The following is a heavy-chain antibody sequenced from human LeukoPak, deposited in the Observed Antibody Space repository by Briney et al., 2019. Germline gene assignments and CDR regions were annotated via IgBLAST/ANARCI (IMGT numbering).Heavy chain of an antibody. CDR2: INPGGSSI. Sequence: PGGSLRLSCAASGFTFSSYWVHWVRQGPGKGLVWVARINPGGSSITYADSVKGRFTISRDNAKNTLYLQMDSLRAEDTGVYYCARSNQADDYWGQGTLVTVSS. CDR1: GFTFSSYW. J-gene: IGHJ4*02. D-gene: IGHD1-14*01. CDR3: ARSNQADDY. V-gene: IGHV3-74*01.